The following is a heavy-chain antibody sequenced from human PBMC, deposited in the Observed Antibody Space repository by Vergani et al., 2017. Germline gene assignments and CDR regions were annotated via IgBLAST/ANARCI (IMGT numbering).Heavy chain of an antibody. CDR3: ATKSCGTPGCQIGYFRE. CDR1: GFTSSYYG. J-gene: IGHJ1*01. Sequence: QVHLVESGGGVVQPRRSLRLSCVVSGFTSSYYGMHWVRQAPGKGLECVAVISYDGTQKYYADSVKGRFTISRDNSKSTLYLQMNSLRTEDTAVYYCATKSCGTPGCQIGYFREWGQGTLVTVSS. D-gene: IGHD1-1*01. V-gene: IGHV3-30*03. CDR2: ISYDGTQK.